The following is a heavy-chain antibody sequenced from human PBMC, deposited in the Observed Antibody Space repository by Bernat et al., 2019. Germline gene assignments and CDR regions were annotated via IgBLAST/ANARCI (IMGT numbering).Heavy chain of an antibody. CDR2: LLGNGAHP. D-gene: IGHD5-12*01. V-gene: IGHV3-64*01. CDR1: GFTFSTYA. Sequence: EVELVESGGGLVQPGGSLRLSCTASGFTFSTYAMHWVRQTPGKGLEYVSSLLGNGAHPQYANSVKCRFTISRDNSKNTLYLQMGSLRPEDTAMYYCARDKDGGYAFDYWGQGTLVTVSS. CDR3: ARDKDGGYAFDY. J-gene: IGHJ4*02.